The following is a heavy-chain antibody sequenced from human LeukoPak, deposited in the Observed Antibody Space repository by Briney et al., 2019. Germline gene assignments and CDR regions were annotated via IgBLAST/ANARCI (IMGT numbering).Heavy chain of an antibody. CDR1: GFTFSSYW. D-gene: IGHD3-10*01. V-gene: IGHV3-74*01. CDR2: INSDGSRT. Sequence: GGSLRLSCAASGFTFSSYWMHWVRQAPGKGLVWVSRINSDGSRTSYVDPVKGRFTISRDNAKNTLYLQMNSLRAEETAVYYCARGGVPTHYYYMDVWGKGTTVTTSS. CDR3: ARGGVPTHYYYMDV. J-gene: IGHJ6*03.